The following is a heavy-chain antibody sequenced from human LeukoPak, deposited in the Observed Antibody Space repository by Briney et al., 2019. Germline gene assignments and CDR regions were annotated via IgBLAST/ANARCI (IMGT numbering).Heavy chain of an antibody. Sequence: SVKVSCKASGGTFSSYAISWVRQAPGQGLEWMGGIIPIFGTANYAQKFQGRVTITADESTSTAYMELSSLRSEDTAVYYCASRREYCSTTSCSATFDIWGQGTMVTVSS. V-gene: IGHV1-69*13. J-gene: IGHJ3*02. CDR2: IIPIFGTA. D-gene: IGHD2-2*01. CDR1: GGTFSSYA. CDR3: ASRREYCSTTSCSATFDI.